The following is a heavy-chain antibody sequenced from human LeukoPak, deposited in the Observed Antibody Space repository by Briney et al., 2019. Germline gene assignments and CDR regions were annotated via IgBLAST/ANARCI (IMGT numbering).Heavy chain of an antibody. CDR3: ARVATIWGSHRYFDY. Sequence: ASVKVSCKASGYNFITYPLIWVRQAPGQGLEWMGRISPYNDNTDLAQNLQGRVTMTTDTSTSTAYMELRGLTSDDTAVFFCARVATIWGSHRYFDYWGQEPWSPSPQ. J-gene: IGHJ4*01. CDR2: ISPYNDNT. V-gene: IGHV1-18*01. CDR1: GYNFITYP. D-gene: IGHD3-16*02.